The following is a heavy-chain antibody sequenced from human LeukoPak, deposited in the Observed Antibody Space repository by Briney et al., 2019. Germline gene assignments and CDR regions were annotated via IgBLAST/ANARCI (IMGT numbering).Heavy chain of an antibody. CDR2: IYYSGST. CDR3: ARGLTSGYYGSYYMDV. Sequence: SETLSLTCTVSGGSISSSSYYWGWIRQPPGKGLEWIGSIYYSGSTYYNPSLKSRVTISVDTSKNQFSLKLRSVTAADTAVYYCARGLTSGYYGSYYMDVWGRGTTLTVSS. D-gene: IGHD3-22*01. V-gene: IGHV4-39*07. J-gene: IGHJ6*03. CDR1: GGSISSSSYY.